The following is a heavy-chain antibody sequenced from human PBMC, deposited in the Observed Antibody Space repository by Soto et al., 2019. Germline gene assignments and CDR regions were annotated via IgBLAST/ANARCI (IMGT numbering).Heavy chain of an antibody. CDR1: GFTFSNYA. Sequence: PGGSLRLSCAASGFTFSNYAMNWVRQAPGKGLEWVSGISGNSGFTYYIDSVKGRFTISRDNSKNTLFLQMNALRDEDTAIYYFAKVGSFYVPRSPVDSWGRGIVVTLSS. CDR3: AKVGSFYVPRSPVDS. CDR2: ISGNSGFT. V-gene: IGHV3-23*01. D-gene: IGHD1-26*01. J-gene: IGHJ4*02.